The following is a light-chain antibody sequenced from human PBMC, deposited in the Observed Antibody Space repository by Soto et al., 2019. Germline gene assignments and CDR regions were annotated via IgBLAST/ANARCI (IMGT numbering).Light chain of an antibody. V-gene: IGLV2-14*01. Sequence: QSALTQPASVSGSPGQSITISCTGTSSDVGGYNSVSWYQQHPGKAPKLMIYDVSNRPSGVSNRFSGSKSGSTASLTISGLQAEDEADYYCSSYISSSTRFGGGTKLTVL. CDR1: SSDVGGYNS. CDR3: SSYISSSTR. J-gene: IGLJ3*02. CDR2: DVS.